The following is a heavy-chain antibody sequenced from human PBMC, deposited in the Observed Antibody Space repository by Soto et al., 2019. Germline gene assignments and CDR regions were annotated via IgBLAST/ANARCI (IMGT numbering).Heavy chain of an antibody. CDR2: IRRSGDYT. J-gene: IGHJ6*02. Sequence: EVQLVESGGGLVMPGGSLRLSCIASGFSFSTYSMNWVRQAPGKGLELVSSIRRSGDYTYYADSLKGRFTISRDNAKNSLSLQMISLRAEDTAVYYCARSTSLGGMDVWGQGTTVTVSS. CDR1: GFSFSTYS. CDR3: ARSTSLGGMDV. D-gene: IGHD1-1*01. V-gene: IGHV3-21*01.